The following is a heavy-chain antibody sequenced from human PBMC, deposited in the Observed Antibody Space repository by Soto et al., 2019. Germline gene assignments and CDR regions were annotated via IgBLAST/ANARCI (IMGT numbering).Heavy chain of an antibody. D-gene: IGHD6-19*01. CDR1: GGSISSGGYY. V-gene: IGHV4-31*03. CDR3: RGVSRWLARGNYFDY. Sequence: QVQLQESGPGLVKPSQTLSLTCTVSGGSISSGGYYWSWIRQHPGKGLEWIGYIYYSGSTYYNPSLKGGVTKQETPSRNQSPRKRGPLPAADTAGYYGRGVSRWLARGNYFDYWGQGTLVTVSS. CDR2: IYYSGST. J-gene: IGHJ4*02.